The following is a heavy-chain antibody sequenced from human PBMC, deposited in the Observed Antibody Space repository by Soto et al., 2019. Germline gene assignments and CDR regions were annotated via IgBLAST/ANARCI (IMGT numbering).Heavy chain of an antibody. D-gene: IGHD2-2*02. CDR2: VNPKSGNT. J-gene: IGHJ5*02. CDR3: ARPYCDSTSCYTDWFDP. Sequence: QVQLVQSGAEVKKPGASVKVSCKASGYSFSTYDINWVRQAAGQGLEWMGWVNPKSGNTDYAQRFRRRVTTTSNTNISTAYMEPGDLTPEDTAVYYCARPYCDSTSCYTDWFDPWGQGTLVTVSS. V-gene: IGHV1-8*01. CDR1: GYSFSTYD.